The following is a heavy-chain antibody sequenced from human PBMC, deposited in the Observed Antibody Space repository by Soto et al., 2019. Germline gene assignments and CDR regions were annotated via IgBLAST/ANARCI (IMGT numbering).Heavy chain of an antibody. CDR2: ISSLSGSGGGT. CDR1: GFTLSSYS. CDR3: AKEGSQEGVVVAVAAWGGYFDS. Sequence: VQLVESGGGLVKPGGSLRLSCAASGFTLSSYSMTWVRQAPRKGLEWVSSISSLSGSGGGTSYADSVQGRFTISRDDSQNTLYLQMNSLRVEDSAIYSCAKEGSQEGVVVAVAAWGGYFDSWGQGALVTVSS. D-gene: IGHD2-15*01. J-gene: IGHJ4*02. V-gene: IGHV3-23*04.